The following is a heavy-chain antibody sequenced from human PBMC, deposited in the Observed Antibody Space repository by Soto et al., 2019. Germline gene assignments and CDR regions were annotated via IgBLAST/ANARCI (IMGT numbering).Heavy chain of an antibody. D-gene: IGHD3-3*01. CDR1: GFTFSSYA. Sequence: QVQLVESGGGVVQPGRSLRLSCAASGFTFSSYAMHWVRQAPGKGLEWVAVISYDGSNKYYADSVKGRFTISRDNSTNTLYLQMNRLRAEDTAVYYCARAGDSSGFLYYYGMDVWGQGTTVTVSS. CDR2: ISYDGSNK. J-gene: IGHJ6*02. V-gene: IGHV3-30-3*01. CDR3: ARAGDSSGFLYYYGMDV.